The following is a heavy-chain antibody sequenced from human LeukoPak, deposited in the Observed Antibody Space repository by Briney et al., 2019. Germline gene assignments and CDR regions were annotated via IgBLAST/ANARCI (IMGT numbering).Heavy chain of an antibody. CDR2: INHSGST. D-gene: IGHD2-21*02. V-gene: IGHV4-34*01. J-gene: IGHJ4*02. Sequence: PSETLSLTCAVYGGSFSGYYWSWIRQPPGKGLEWLGEINHSGSTNYNPSLKSRVSISLDTSKNQFSLELSSVTAADTAVYYCARGLAYCGGDCPSWGQGTLVTVSS. CDR3: ARGLAYCGGDCPS. CDR1: GGSFSGYY.